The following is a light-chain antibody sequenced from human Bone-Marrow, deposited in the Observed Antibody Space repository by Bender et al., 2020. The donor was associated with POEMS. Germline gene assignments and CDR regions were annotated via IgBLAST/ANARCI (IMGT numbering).Light chain of an antibody. CDR3: QSFDTSLSGWV. Sequence: QSALTQPASVSGSPGQSITISCTGTSSDVGGYNYVSWYQQHPGKAPKLMIYDVSNRPSGVSNRFSGSKSGTSVSLAITGLQAEDETDYCCQSFDTSLSGWVFGAGTRLTV. J-gene: IGLJ3*02. V-gene: IGLV2-14*01. CDR2: DVS. CDR1: SSDVGGYNY.